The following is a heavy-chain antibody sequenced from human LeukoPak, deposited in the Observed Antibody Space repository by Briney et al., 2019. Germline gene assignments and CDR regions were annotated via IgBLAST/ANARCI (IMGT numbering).Heavy chain of an antibody. CDR1: GGTFSSYA. V-gene: IGHV1-69*06. J-gene: IGHJ6*03. CDR2: IIPIFGTA. CDR3: ARESISRELLRADYYYYYMDV. Sequence: ASVKVSCKASGGTFSSYAVSWVRQAPGQGLEWMGGIIPIFGTANYAQKFQGRVTITADKSTSTAYMELSSLRSEDTAVYYCARESISRELLRADYYYYYMDVWGKGTTVTVSS. D-gene: IGHD1-26*01.